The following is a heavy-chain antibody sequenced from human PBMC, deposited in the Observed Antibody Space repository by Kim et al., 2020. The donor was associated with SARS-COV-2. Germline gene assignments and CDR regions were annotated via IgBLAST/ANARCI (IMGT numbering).Heavy chain of an antibody. CDR3: ARGTSYYRGLNFDY. D-gene: IGHD1-26*01. J-gene: IGHJ4*02. Sequence: VASVKGRFTISRDNAKNSLYLQMNSLRAEDTAVYYCARGTSYYRGLNFDYWGQGTLVTVSS. V-gene: IGHV3-7*01.